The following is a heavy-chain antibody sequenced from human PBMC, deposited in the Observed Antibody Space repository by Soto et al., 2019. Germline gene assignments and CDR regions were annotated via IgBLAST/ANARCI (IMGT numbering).Heavy chain of an antibody. CDR2: FYYTGST. Sequence: SETLSLTCTVSDASITNSYWAWIRQPQGKGLEWIAYFYYTGSTNYNPSLKSRVTISVDTSKNRISLNLNSVTAEDTAVYYCARERIVARTGVGYWGQGTLVTRSS. D-gene: IGHD5-12*01. CDR1: DASITNSY. V-gene: IGHV4-59*12. CDR3: ARERIVARTGVGY. J-gene: IGHJ4*02.